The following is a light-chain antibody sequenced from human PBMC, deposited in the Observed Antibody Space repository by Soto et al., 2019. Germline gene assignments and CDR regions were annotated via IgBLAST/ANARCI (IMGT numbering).Light chain of an antibody. J-gene: IGLJ3*02. CDR2: GTS. V-gene: IGLV1-40*01. CDR3: QSYDGNLRGSG. CDR1: SSNIGAGYD. Sequence: QSVLTQPPSVSGAPGQRVTISCNGSSSNIGAGYDVHWYQQLPGTAPKPIIHGTSNWPSGVPDRSSGSKSGTSASLDITGLQVEDEAEYYRQSYDGNLRGSGFGGGTKPTV.